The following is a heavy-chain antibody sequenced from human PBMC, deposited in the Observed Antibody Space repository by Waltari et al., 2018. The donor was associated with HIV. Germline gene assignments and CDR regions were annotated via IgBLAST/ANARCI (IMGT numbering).Heavy chain of an antibody. CDR3: ARAYYDFWSGYVWDY. CDR1: GFTFSSYW. D-gene: IGHD3-3*01. V-gene: IGHV3-7*04. CDR2: IKQDGSEK. J-gene: IGHJ4*02. Sequence: EVQLVESGGGLVQPGGSLRLSCAASGFTFSSYWMSWVRQAPGKGLEWVANIKQDGSEKYYVDSVKGRFTISRDNAKNSLYLQMNSLRAEDTAVYYCARAYYDFWSGYVWDYWGQGTLVTVSS.